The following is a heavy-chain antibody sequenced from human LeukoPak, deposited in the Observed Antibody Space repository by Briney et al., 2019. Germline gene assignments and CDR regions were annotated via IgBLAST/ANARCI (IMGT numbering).Heavy chain of an antibody. D-gene: IGHD6-13*01. CDR3: TTEAPYTSGWFS. V-gene: IGHV3-15*05. Sequence: AGGSLRLSCAACGFMFSDYAMHWVRQTPGKGLEWVGRIKTRGDGATTDLTAPVKGRFAISRDDSKSTLYLHMNSLTNDDTAVYYCTTEAPYTSGWFSWGQGTLVTVSS. CDR1: GFMFSDYA. CDR2: IKTRGDGATT. J-gene: IGHJ5*02.